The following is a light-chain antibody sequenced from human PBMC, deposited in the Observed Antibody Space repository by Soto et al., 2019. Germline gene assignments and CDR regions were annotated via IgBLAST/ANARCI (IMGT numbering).Light chain of an antibody. V-gene: IGKV3-20*01. CDR1: QSVSRTY. J-gene: IGKJ1*01. Sequence: EIVLTQSPGTLSLSPGEGATLSCRASQSVSRTYLAWYQQKPGQAPRLLIYGASSRATGIPDRFSGSGSGTDFTLTISRLEPEDFAVYYCQQYGSSHWTFGQGTKVDNK. CDR2: GAS. CDR3: QQYGSSHWT.